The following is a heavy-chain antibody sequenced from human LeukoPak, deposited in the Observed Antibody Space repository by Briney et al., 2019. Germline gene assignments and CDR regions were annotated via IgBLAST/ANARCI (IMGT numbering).Heavy chain of an antibody. V-gene: IGHV3-48*01. CDR1: GFTFSSYS. CDR3: AKDRRLFGVPRFGFDP. J-gene: IGHJ5*02. Sequence: PGGSLRLSCAASGFTFSSYSINWVRQAPGNGLEWDSYISSSSSPIYYADSVKGRFTISRDNAKNTLYLQMNSLRAEDTAVYYCAKDRRLFGVPRFGFDPWGQGTRVTVSS. D-gene: IGHD3-3*01. CDR2: ISSSSSPI.